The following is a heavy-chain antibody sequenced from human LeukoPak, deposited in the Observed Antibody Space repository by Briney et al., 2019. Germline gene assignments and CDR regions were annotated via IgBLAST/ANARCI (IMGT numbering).Heavy chain of an antibody. J-gene: IGHJ4*02. CDR3: TKYLAVASFAWYFDY. D-gene: IGHD6-19*01. Sequence: QTGGSLRLSCAASGFTFNLYGMHWVRQAPGKGLEWLAFIRYDGSDKYYADSVKGRFTISRDNSKNTLYLQVNSLRAEDTAVYYCTKYLAVASFAWYFDYWGQGTLVTVSS. CDR2: IRYDGSDK. CDR1: GFTFNLYG. V-gene: IGHV3-30*02.